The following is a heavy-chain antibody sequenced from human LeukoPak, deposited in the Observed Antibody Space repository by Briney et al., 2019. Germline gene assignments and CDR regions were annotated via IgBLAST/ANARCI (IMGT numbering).Heavy chain of an antibody. J-gene: IGHJ4*02. CDR1: GFTFGTFG. CDR2: IRYDGSNK. Sequence: GRSLRLSCAASGFTFGTFGMHWVRQAPGKGLEWVAFIRYDGSNKYYADSVKGRFTISRDNSKNTLYLQMNSLRAEDTAVYYCAKDTLGYCTNGVCFGFDYWGQGTLVTVSS. CDR3: AKDTLGYCTNGVCFGFDY. V-gene: IGHV3-30*02. D-gene: IGHD2-8*01.